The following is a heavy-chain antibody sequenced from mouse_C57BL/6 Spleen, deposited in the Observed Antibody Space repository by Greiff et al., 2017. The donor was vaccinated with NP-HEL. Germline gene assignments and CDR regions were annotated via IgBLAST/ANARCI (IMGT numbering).Heavy chain of an antibody. CDR1: GYTFTSYG. V-gene: IGHV1-81*01. CDR3: ARVAYYGSSPWYFDV. CDR2: IYPRSGNT. D-gene: IGHD1-1*01. Sequence: QVQLQQSGAELARPGASVKLSCKASGYTFTSYGISWVKQRTGQGLEWIGEIYPRSGNTYYNEKFKGKATLTADKSSSTAYMELRSLTSEDSAVYVCARVAYYGSSPWYFDVWGTGTTVTVSA. J-gene: IGHJ1*03.